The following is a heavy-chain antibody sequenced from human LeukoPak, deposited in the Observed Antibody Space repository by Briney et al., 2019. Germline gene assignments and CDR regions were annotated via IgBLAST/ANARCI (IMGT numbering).Heavy chain of an antibody. J-gene: IGHJ3*02. CDR1: GYTFTSYG. D-gene: IGHD3-10*01. CDR3: ARGLSKYYSTAFDI. V-gene: IGHV1-18*01. Sequence: ASVKVSCKASGYTFTSYGISWVRQAPGQGLEWIGWISAYNGNTNYAQKLQGRVTMTTDTSTSTAYMELRSLRSDDTAVYYCARGLSKYYSTAFDIWGQGTMVTVSS. CDR2: ISAYNGNT.